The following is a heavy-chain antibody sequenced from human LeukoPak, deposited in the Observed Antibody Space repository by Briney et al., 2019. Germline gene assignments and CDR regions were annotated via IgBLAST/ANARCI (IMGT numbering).Heavy chain of an antibody. CDR1: GFTFSNAW. Sequence: GGSLRLSCAASGFTFSNAWMSWVRQAPGKGLEWVGRIKSKTDGGTTDYAAPVKGRFTISRDDSKNTLYLQMNSLKTEDTAVYYCTTGWRIYDYVWGSYRDVPLSDAFDIWGQGTMVTVSS. V-gene: IGHV3-15*01. D-gene: IGHD3-16*02. CDR3: TTGWRIYDYVWGSYRDVPLSDAFDI. CDR2: IKSKTDGGTT. J-gene: IGHJ3*02.